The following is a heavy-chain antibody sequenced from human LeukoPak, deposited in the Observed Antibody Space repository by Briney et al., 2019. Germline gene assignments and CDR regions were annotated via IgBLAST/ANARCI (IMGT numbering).Heavy chain of an antibody. Sequence: SETLSLTCTVSGYSINSGYYWGWIRQPPGKGLEWVGTIHHGGSTYYNPSLKSRVTISVDTSKNQFSLKLSSVTAADTAVYYCARRRSGSPRFDPWGQGTLVTVSS. V-gene: IGHV4-38-2*02. J-gene: IGHJ5*02. CDR1: GYSINSGYY. D-gene: IGHD3-10*01. CDR2: IHHGGST. CDR3: ARRRSGSPRFDP.